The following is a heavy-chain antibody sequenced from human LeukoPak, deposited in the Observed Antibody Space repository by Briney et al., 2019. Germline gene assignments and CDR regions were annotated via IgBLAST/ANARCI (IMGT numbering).Heavy chain of an antibody. CDR3: VKVTAAGFVDH. D-gene: IGHD6-13*01. Sequence: GRSLRLSCAASGFTFSSYGMHWVRQAPGKGLEWVAVIWYDGSNKYYADSVKGRFTISRDNAKNSLYLQMNSLGAEDTALYYCVKVTAAGFVDHWGQGTLVTVSS. CDR2: IWYDGSNK. V-gene: IGHV3-33*03. CDR1: GFTFSSYG. J-gene: IGHJ4*02.